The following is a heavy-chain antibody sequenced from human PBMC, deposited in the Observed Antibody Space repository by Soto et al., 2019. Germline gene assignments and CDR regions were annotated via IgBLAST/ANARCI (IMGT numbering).Heavy chain of an antibody. Sequence: SLRLSCAASGFTFSSYTMHWVRQAPGKGLEWVAVISYDGSNKYYADSVKGRFTISRDNSKNTLYLQMNSLRAEDTAVYYCARPKVVTASFFDYWGQGTLVTVSS. CDR2: ISYDGSNK. CDR1: GFTFSSYT. D-gene: IGHD2-21*02. V-gene: IGHV3-30-3*01. CDR3: ARPKVVTASFFDY. J-gene: IGHJ4*02.